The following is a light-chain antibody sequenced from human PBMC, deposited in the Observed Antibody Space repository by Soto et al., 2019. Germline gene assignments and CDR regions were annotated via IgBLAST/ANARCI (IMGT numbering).Light chain of an antibody. J-gene: IGKJ3*01. Sequence: EIVLTQSPGTLSLSPGERATLSCRASQSVSSSYLALYQQKPGQAPRLLIYGASSRATGIPDRFSGSGSGTDFTRNISRLEPEDFAVYYCQQYGSSPFTFGPGTKVDIK. CDR1: QSVSSSY. CDR2: GAS. V-gene: IGKV3-20*01. CDR3: QQYGSSPFT.